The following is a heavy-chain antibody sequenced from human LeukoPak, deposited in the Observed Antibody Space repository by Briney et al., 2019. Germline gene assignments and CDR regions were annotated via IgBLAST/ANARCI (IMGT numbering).Heavy chain of an antibody. CDR2: IYHTGST. V-gene: IGHV4-39*07. CDR3: ARGRLFRWLHSYYFDY. CDR1: GGSISTSSYY. J-gene: IGHJ4*02. Sequence: SETLSLTCTVSGGSISTSSYYWGWIRQPPGKGLEWIGSIYHTGSTYYNPSLKSRVTISVDTSKNQFSLKLSSVTAADTAVYYCARGRLFRWLHSYYFDYWGQGTLVTVSS. D-gene: IGHD5-24*01.